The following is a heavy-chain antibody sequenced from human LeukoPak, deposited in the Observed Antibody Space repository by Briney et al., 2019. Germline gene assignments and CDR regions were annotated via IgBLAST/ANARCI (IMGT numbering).Heavy chain of an antibody. J-gene: IGHJ3*02. CDR1: GGSISSYY. Sequence: SETLSLTCTVSGGSISSYYWSWIRQPPGKGLEWLGYIYYSGSTNYNPSLKSRVTISVDTSKNQFSLKLSSVTAADTAVYYCARERYSSSSGLAGTFDIWGQGTMVTVSS. V-gene: IGHV4-59*01. D-gene: IGHD6-6*01. CDR3: ARERYSSSSGLAGTFDI. CDR2: IYYSGST.